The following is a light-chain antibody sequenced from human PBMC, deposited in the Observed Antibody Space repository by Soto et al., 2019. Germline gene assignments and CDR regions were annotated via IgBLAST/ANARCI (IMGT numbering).Light chain of an antibody. V-gene: IGKV3D-15*03. J-gene: IGKJ4*01. CDR2: QTS. CDR3: HQRQSRPRT. Sequence: EIVMTQSPATLSVSPGERATLSCRASQYINTRLAWYQHRPGQAPRLLIYQTSIRAAGIPARFSASGSGTQLNLTISDVKPEDFALYYCHQRQSRPRTFGRGTKVDI. CDR1: QYINTR.